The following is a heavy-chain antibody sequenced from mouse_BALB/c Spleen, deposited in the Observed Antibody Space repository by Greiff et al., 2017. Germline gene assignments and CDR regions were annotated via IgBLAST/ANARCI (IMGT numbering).Heavy chain of an antibody. J-gene: IGHJ3*01. CDR1: GFTFSSYT. CDR3: ARRKAQGFAY. CDR2: ISNGGGST. V-gene: IGHV5-12-2*01. Sequence: EVKLMESGGGLVQPGGSLKLSCAASGFTFSSYTMSWVRQTPEKRLEWVAYISNGGGSTYYPDTVKGRFTISRDNAKNTLYLQMSSLKSEDTAMYYCARRKAQGFAYWGQGTLVTVSA.